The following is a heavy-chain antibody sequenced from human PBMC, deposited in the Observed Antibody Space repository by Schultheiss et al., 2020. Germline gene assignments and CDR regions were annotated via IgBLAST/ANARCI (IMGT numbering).Heavy chain of an antibody. CDR1: GGSISSGGYY. Sequence: SETLSLTCTVSGGSISSGGYYWSWIRQHPGKGLEWIGYIYYSGSTYYNPSLKSRVTISVDTSKNQFSLKLSSVTAADTAVYYCAREGIAVSGAFANWFDPWGQGIQVTVSS. J-gene: IGHJ5*02. D-gene: IGHD6-19*01. V-gene: IGHV4-31*03. CDR2: IYYSGST. CDR3: AREGIAVSGAFANWFDP.